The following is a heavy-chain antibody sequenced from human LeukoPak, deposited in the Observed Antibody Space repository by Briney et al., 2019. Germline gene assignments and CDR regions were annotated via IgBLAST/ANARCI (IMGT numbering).Heavy chain of an antibody. CDR1: GGSFSGYY. D-gene: IGHD3-10*01. CDR3: ARDYYGSGTDGMDV. V-gene: IGHV4-34*01. CDR2: INHSGST. J-gene: IGHJ6*02. Sequence: KTSETLSLTCAVYGGSFSGYYWSWNRQPPGKGLEWIGEINHSGSTNYNPSLKSRVTISVDTSKNQFSLKLSSVTAADTAVYYCARDYYGSGTDGMDVWGQGTTVTVSS.